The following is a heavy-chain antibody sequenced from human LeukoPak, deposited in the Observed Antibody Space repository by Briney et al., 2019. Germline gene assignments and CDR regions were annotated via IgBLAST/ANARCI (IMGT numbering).Heavy chain of an antibody. J-gene: IGHJ2*01. CDR2: ISWNSGSI. CDR3: AKALVVPGYFDL. V-gene: IGHV3-9*01. CDR1: GFTFDDYA. Sequence: GGSLRLSCAASGFTFDDYAMHWARQAPGKGLEWVSGISWNSGSIGYADSVKGRFTISRDNAKNSLYLQMNSLRAEDTALYYCAKALVVPGYFDLWGRGTLVTVSS. D-gene: IGHD2-2*01.